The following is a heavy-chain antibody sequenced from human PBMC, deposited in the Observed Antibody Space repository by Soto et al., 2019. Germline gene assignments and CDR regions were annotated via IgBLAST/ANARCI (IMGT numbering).Heavy chain of an antibody. V-gene: IGHV1-8*01. J-gene: IGHJ5*02. CDR3: ARERRVAGPGEYNWFDP. CDR2: MNPNSGNT. D-gene: IGHD6-19*01. Sequence: ASVKVSCKASGYTFTSYDINWVRQATGQGLEWMGWMNPNSGNTGYAQKFQGRVTMTRNTSISTAYMELSSLRSEDTAVYYCARERRVAGPGEYNWFDPWGQGTLVTVLL. CDR1: GYTFTSYD.